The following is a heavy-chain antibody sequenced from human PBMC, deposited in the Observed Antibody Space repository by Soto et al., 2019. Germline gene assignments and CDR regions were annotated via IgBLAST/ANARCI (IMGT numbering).Heavy chain of an antibody. Sequence: ASVKVSCKXSGYTFTSYAMHWVRQAPGQRLEWMGRINAGNGNTKYSQKFQGRVTITRDTSASTAYMELSSLRSEDTAVYYCARGASPGYYYDSSGSFDPWGQGTLVTVSS. V-gene: IGHV1-3*01. CDR1: GYTFTSYA. D-gene: IGHD3-22*01. CDR3: ARGASPGYYYDSSGSFDP. CDR2: INAGNGNT. J-gene: IGHJ5*02.